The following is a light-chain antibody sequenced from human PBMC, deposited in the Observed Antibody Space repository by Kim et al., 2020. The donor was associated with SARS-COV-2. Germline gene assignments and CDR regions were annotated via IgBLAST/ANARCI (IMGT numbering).Light chain of an antibody. J-gene: IGKJ2*01. CDR2: KAS. CDR3: LQTNTYPYT. V-gene: IGKV1-5*03. Sequence: ASVGDRVTITCRASQRIDAWLAWYQQKPGKGPKLLIYKASNLQSGVPSRFSGSGSGTEFTLAISSLQPDDFATYYCLQTNTYPYTFGQGTKLEI. CDR1: QRIDAW.